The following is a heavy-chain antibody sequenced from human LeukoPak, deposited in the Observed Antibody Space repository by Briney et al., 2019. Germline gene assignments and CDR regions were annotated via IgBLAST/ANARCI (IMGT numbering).Heavy chain of an antibody. D-gene: IGHD3-16*01. CDR2: IYHSGST. CDR3: ARGGNDAFDI. Sequence: SETLSLTCTVSGYSISSGYYWGWIRQPPGKGLEWIGSIYHSGSTYYNPSLKSRVTISVDTSKNQFSLKLSSVTAADTVVYYCARGGNDAFDIWGQGTMVTVSS. J-gene: IGHJ3*02. CDR1: GYSISSGYY. V-gene: IGHV4-38-2*02.